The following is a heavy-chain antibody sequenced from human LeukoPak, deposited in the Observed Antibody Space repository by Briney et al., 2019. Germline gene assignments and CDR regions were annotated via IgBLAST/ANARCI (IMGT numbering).Heavy chain of an antibody. V-gene: IGHV3-30*18. CDR1: GFTFSSYG. Sequence: GGSLRLSCAASGFTFSSYGMHWVRQAPGKGLEWVAVISYDGSNKYYADSVKGRFTISRDNSKNTLYLQMNSLRAEDTAVYYCAETLWFGELIDYWGQGTLVTVSS. J-gene: IGHJ4*02. CDR2: ISYDGSNK. CDR3: AETLWFGELIDY. D-gene: IGHD3-10*01.